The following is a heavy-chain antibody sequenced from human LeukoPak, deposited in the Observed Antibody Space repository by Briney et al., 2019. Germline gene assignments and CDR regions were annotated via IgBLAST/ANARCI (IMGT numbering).Heavy chain of an antibody. V-gene: IGHV1-18*01. CDR2: ISAYNGNT. CDR1: GYTFTSYG. J-gene: IGHJ3*02. Sequence: EASVKVSCKASGYTFTSYGISWVRQAPGQGLEWMGWISAYNGNTNYAQKLQGRVTMTTDTSTSTAYMELRSLRSDDTAVYYCARRGYCSGGSCFDDAFDIWGQGTMVTVSS. D-gene: IGHD2-15*01. CDR3: ARRGYCSGGSCFDDAFDI.